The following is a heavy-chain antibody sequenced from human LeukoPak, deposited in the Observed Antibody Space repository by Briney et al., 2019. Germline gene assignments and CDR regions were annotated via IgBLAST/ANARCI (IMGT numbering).Heavy chain of an antibody. CDR1: GGSISSSGYS. Sequence: SETLSLTCTVSGGSISSSGYSWSWFRQHPGKGLEWIGYIYYSGSTYYNPSLKSRVTISVDTSKNQFSLKLSSVTAADTAVYYCARGRDGGDYAKFGYWGQGTLVTVSS. D-gene: IGHD4-17*01. CDR2: IYYSGST. J-gene: IGHJ4*02. V-gene: IGHV4-31*03. CDR3: ARGRDGGDYAKFGY.